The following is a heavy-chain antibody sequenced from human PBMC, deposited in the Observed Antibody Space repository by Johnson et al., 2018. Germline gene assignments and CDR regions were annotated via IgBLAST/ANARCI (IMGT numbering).Heavy chain of an antibody. Sequence: VQLVQSGGGLVQPGRSLRLSCAASGFTFDDYAIHWVRQPPGKGLEWVSGISWNSGSIDYADSVKGRFTISRDNSKNTLYLQMNSLRAEDTAVYYCAKRAIYYYDSSGDFQHWGQGTLVTVSA. CDR1: GFTFDDYA. CDR3: AKRAIYYYDSSGDFQH. J-gene: IGHJ1*01. CDR2: ISWNSGSI. D-gene: IGHD3-22*01. V-gene: IGHV3-9*01.